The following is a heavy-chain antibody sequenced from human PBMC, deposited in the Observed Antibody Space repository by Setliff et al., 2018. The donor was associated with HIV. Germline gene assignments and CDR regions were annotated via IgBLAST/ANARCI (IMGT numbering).Heavy chain of an antibody. V-gene: IGHV3-20*04. CDR1: GFTFGDYL. CDR3: AKAKWLPRNSFYYYMDV. D-gene: IGHD6-19*01. Sequence: RGGSLRLSCATSGFTFGDYLVSWVRLVRGKGLEWVSVISRNGKIIGYGDSVRGRFTISRDDAKNSLYLQMNSLRAEDTGLYYCAKAKWLPRNSFYYYMDVWGKGTTVTVSS. CDR2: ISRNGKII. J-gene: IGHJ6*03.